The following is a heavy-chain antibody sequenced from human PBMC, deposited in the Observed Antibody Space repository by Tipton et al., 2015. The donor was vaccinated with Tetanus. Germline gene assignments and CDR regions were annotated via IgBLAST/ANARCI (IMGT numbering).Heavy chain of an antibody. D-gene: IGHD3-10*01. CDR2: ILPIFGTT. V-gene: IGHV1-69*06. CDR1: GGTFTSYA. CDR3: ARDYDGSEPYDY. J-gene: IGHJ4*01. Sequence: QSGAEMKKPGSSVKVSCKASGGTFTSYAFSWVRQAPGQGLEWMGTILPIFGTTNYAQKFQGRVTITADKSTRTVYMELSSLRSGDTAIYYCARDYDGSEPYDYWGQGTLVTVSS.